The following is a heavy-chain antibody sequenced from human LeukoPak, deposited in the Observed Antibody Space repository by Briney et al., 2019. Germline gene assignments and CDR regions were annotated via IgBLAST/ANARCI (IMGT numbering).Heavy chain of an antibody. V-gene: IGHV1-18*01. CDR3: AGDQSVRLLQTSSTYFKHVFAI. CDR1: GYTFTNYG. D-gene: IGHD6-13*01. CDR2: VSAYNGNT. J-gene: IGHJ3*02. Sequence: VASVKVSCKTSGYTFTNYGISWVRLAPGLGLEWMGWVSAYNGNTNYAQKVQGRVTMTTDTSTSTAYMELRSLRFDDTAVYYCAGDQSVRLLQTSSTYFKHVFAIWGQGSMVTVSS.